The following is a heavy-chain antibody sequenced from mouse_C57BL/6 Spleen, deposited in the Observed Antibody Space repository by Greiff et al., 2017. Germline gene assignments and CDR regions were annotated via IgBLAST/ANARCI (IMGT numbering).Heavy chain of an antibody. V-gene: IGHV1-69*01. D-gene: IGHD2-4*01. CDR1: GYTFTSYW. CDR3: ARLDYEVLWFAD. CDR2: IDPSDSYT. Sequence: QVQLQQPGAELVMPGASVKLSCKASGYTFTSYWMHWVKQRPGQGLEWIGEIDPSDSYTNYNQKFKGKSTLTVDKSSSTAYMQLSSLTSEDSAVYYCARLDYEVLWFADWGQGTLVTVSA. J-gene: IGHJ3*01.